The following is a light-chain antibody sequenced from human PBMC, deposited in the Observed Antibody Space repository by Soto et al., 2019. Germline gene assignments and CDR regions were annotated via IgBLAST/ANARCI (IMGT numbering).Light chain of an antibody. V-gene: IGKV1-8*01. CDR2: AAS. J-gene: IGKJ1*01. CDR1: QGISSY. Sequence: AIRMTQSPSSFSASTGDRVTITCRASQGISSYLAWYQQKPVKAPKLLIYAASTLQSGVPSRFSGSGSGTDFTLTISCLQSEDFATYYCQQYYSYPWTFGQGTKVDIK. CDR3: QQYYSYPWT.